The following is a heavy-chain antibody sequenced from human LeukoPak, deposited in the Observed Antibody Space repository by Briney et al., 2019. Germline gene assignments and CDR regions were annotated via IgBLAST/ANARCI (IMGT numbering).Heavy chain of an antibody. CDR2: IKSKTDGGTT. J-gene: IGHJ4*02. V-gene: IGHV3-15*01. CDR3: TTTVAVAGTSMGY. CDR1: GFTFNDAW. Sequence: GGSLRLSCAASGFTFNDAWMTWVRQAPGKGLEWVGRIKSKTDGGTTDYAAPVKGRFTISRDDSKTTLYLQMNSLKTEDTAVYYCTTTVAVAGTSMGYWGQGTLVTVSS. D-gene: IGHD6-19*01.